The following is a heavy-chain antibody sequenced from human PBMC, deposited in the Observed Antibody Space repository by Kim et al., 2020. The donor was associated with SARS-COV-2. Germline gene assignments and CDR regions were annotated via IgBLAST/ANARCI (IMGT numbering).Heavy chain of an antibody. Sequence: GGSLRLSCAASGFTFDDYAMHWVRQAPGKGLEWVSGISWNSGSIGYADSVKGRFTISRDNAKNSLYLQMNSLRAEDTALYYCAKEARALTNSSFGSWGQGTLVTVSS. D-gene: IGHD3-3*02. CDR3: AKEARALTNSSFGS. V-gene: IGHV3-9*01. J-gene: IGHJ4*02. CDR2: ISWNSGSI. CDR1: GFTFDDYA.